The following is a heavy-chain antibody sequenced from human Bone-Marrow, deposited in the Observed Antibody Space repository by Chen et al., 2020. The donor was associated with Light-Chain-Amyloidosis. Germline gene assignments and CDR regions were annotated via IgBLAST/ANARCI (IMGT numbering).Heavy chain of an antibody. CDR2: ITPMFATA. Sequence: VQLVQSGAEVKKPGSSVKVSCKASGGTFSTYAFSWVRQAPGQGLEWMGGITPMFATAHYTQNFQGRVTITADESTSTTYMELRSLRFEDTAIYYCAREGRSGNSNPFDYWGQGTLVTVSS. V-gene: IGHV1-69*01. CDR1: GGTFSTYA. J-gene: IGHJ4*02. CDR3: AREGRSGNSNPFDY. D-gene: IGHD3-3*01.